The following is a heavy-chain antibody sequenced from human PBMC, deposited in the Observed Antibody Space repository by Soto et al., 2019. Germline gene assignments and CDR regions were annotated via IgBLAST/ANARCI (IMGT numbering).Heavy chain of an antibody. V-gene: IGHV3-48*02. CDR3: AKGPHTNVGWPYYFES. D-gene: IGHD6-19*01. CDR2: SSPRGDTI. Sequence: VGSLRLSCVASGFSLANYPMNWVRQTRGKGLEWISYSSPRGDTIYYADSVEGRFTISRDNARNSLSLHMSSLRDEDSALYYCAKGPHTNVGWPYYFESWGQGVPVTVSS. J-gene: IGHJ4*02. CDR1: GFSLANYP.